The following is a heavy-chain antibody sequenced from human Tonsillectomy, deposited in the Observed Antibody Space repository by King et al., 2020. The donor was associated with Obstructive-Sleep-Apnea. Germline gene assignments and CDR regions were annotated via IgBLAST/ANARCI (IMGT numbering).Heavy chain of an antibody. V-gene: IGHV4-34*01. Sequence: VQLQQWGAGXLKPSETLSLTCAVYGGSFSGYYWSWIRQPPGKGLEWIGEIXHSGSTNYNPSLKSRVTISVDTSKNQFSLKLSSVTAADTAVYYCARGRGNDSSGYYFDYWGQGTLVTVSS. J-gene: IGHJ4*02. CDR1: GGSFSGYY. CDR3: ARGRGNDSSGYYFDY. CDR2: IXHSGST. D-gene: IGHD3-22*01.